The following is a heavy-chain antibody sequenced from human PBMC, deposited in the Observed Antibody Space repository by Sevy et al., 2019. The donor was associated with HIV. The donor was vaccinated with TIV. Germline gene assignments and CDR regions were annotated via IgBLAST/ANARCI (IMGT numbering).Heavy chain of an antibody. CDR1: EITLSNYA. V-gene: IGHV3-23*01. D-gene: IGHD2-15*01. J-gene: IGHJ3*01. CDR2: ISGSGGST. Sequence: GGSLRLSCAASEITLSNYAMNWVRQAPGRGLEWVSAISGSGGSTYYADSVKGRFTISRDNSKNTLSLQMHSLRVEGTAVYYCAKDRAVLVGDAFDLWGQGTMVTVSS. CDR3: AKDRAVLVGDAFDL.